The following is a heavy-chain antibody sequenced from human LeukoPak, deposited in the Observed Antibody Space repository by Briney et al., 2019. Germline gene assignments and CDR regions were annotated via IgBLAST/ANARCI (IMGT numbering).Heavy chain of an antibody. CDR2: VSYSGNT. D-gene: IGHD3-16*02. J-gene: IGHJ3*01. Sequence: SETLSLTCTVSGGSISRSSYYWGWIRQTPGMGLEWIGSVSYSGNTDYNPSLKSRVTISVDTSKDLFSLRLTSVTAADTAVYYCARDYRVSLSDTSPDDAFDVWGQGTVVTVSS. V-gene: IGHV4-39*07. CDR1: GGSISRSSYY. CDR3: ARDYRVSLSDTSPDDAFDV.